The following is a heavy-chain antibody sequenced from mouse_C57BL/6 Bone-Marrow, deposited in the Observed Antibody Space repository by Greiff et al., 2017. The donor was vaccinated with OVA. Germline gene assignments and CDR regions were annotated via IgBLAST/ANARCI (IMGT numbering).Heavy chain of an antibody. J-gene: IGHJ3*01. CDR2: IYPRSGNT. D-gene: IGHD1-1*01. V-gene: IGHV1-81*01. CDR1: GYTFTSYG. Sequence: ESGAELARPGASVKLSCKASGYTFTSYGISWVKQRTGQGLEWIGEIYPRSGNTYYNEKFKGKATLTADKSSSTAYMELRSLTSEDSAVYFCAREAYYWFAHWGQGTLVTVSA. CDR3: AREAYYWFAH.